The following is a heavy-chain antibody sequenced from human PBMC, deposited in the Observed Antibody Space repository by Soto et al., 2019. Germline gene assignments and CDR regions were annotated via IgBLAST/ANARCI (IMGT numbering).Heavy chain of an antibody. J-gene: IGHJ4*02. D-gene: IGHD2-21*01. CDR3: ARGIATDAGFDY. V-gene: IGHV4-61*01. CDR1: GGSVSSGSYY. CDR2: IYYSGST. Sequence: SEILSLTCTVSGGSVSSGSYYWSWIRQPPGKGLEWIGYIYYSGSTNYNPSLKSRVPISVDTSKNQFSLKLSSVTAADTAVYYCARGIATDAGFDYWGQGTLVTVTS.